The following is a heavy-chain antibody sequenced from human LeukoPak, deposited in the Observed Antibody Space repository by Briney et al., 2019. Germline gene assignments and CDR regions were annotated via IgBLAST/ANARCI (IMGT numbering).Heavy chain of an antibody. Sequence: AESLKISCKGYGYTFTSYWIGWVRQMPGKGLEWMGIIYPDDSNTRYSPSFEDQVTIAADKSNRTAYPQWSSLKASYTAMYYWARRYCSSITCYSPLDHWGQGTLVTVSS. D-gene: IGHD2-2*02. CDR3: ARRYCSSITCYSPLDH. V-gene: IGHV5-51*01. CDR1: GYTFTSYW. J-gene: IGHJ4*02. CDR2: IYPDDSNT.